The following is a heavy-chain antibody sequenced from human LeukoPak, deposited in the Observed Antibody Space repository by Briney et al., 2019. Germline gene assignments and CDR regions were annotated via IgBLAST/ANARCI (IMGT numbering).Heavy chain of an antibody. Sequence: PGGSLRLSCTASGFTFSGAWMTWVRQAPGKGLEWVANIREDGTEKNYVDSVKGRFTISRDNSKNTLYLQMNSLRAEDTAVYYCARRAGAYSHPYDYWGQGTLVTVSS. J-gene: IGHJ4*02. CDR2: IREDGTEK. CDR3: ARRAGAYSHPYDY. CDR1: GFTFSGAW. D-gene: IGHD4/OR15-4a*01. V-gene: IGHV3-7*03.